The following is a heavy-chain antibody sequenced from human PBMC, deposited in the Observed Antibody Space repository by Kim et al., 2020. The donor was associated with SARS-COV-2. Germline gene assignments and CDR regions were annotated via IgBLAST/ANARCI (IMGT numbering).Heavy chain of an antibody. CDR2: INPNSGGT. CDR3: ARDPHDILTGYPNGMDV. CDR1: GYTFTGYY. Sequence: ASVKVSCKASGYTFTGYYMHWVRQAPGQGLEWMGWINPNSGGTNYAQKFQGWVTMTRDTSISTAYMELSRLRSDDTAVYYCARDPHDILTGYPNGMDVWGQGTTVTVSS. D-gene: IGHD3-9*01. J-gene: IGHJ6*02. V-gene: IGHV1-2*04.